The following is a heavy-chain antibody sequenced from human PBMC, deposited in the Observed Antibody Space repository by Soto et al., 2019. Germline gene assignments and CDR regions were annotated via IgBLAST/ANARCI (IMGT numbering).Heavy chain of an antibody. Sequence: QVQLQQWGAGLLKPSETLSLTCAVYGGSFSGYYWSWIRQPPGKGLEWIGEINHSGSTNYNTSLKSRVTNYHPPLRIRATLSVETSKNHFSLKLSSVPAADTAVYYCARGRARYCSSTSCYRGAPAGDYWGQGTLVTVSS. D-gene: IGHD2-2*01. CDR3: ARGRARYCSSTSCYRGAPAGDY. J-gene: IGHJ4*02. CDR1: GGSFSGYY. V-gene: IGHV4-34*01. CDR2: INHSGST.